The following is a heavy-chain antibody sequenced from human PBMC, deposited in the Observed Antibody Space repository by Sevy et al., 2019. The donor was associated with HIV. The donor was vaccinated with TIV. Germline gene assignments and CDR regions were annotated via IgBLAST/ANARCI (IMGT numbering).Heavy chain of an antibody. CDR3: ARGGRVRGIIGYYGMDV. V-gene: IGHV1-8*01. CDR2: MNPNSGNT. Sequence: SVKVSCKASGYTFISYDIIWVRQASGQGLEWMGWMNPNSGNTGYAQKLQGRVTLTRNTSINTAYMELSSLGSEDTAVYYCARGGRVRGIIGYYGMDVWGQGTTVTVSS. J-gene: IGHJ6*02. D-gene: IGHD3-10*01. CDR1: GYTFISYD.